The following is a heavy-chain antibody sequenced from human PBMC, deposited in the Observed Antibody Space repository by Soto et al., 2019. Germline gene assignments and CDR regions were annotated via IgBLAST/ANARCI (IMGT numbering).Heavy chain of an antibody. CDR3: ARGEGYDFWSRVSWGDFDY. CDR2: ISAYNGNT. Sequence: ASVQVSYKPSGYTFTSYGISRVQQAPGHRLEVIGWISAYNGNTNYAQKLQGRVTMTTDSSTSTAYMELRSLRCDDTAVYYCARGEGYDFWSRVSWGDFDYWGQGTLVTVSS. D-gene: IGHD3-3*01. V-gene: IGHV1-18*01. CDR1: GYTFTSYG. J-gene: IGHJ4*02.